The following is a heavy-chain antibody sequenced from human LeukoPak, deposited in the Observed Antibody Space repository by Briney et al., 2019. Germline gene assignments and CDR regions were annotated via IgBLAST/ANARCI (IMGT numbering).Heavy chain of an antibody. D-gene: IGHD3-10*01. CDR1: GFTFSSYA. CDR3: ARDKSGYYYGMDV. CDR2: ISYDGSNK. Sequence: GRSLRLSCAASGFTFSSYAMHWVRQAPGKGLEWVAVISYDGSNKYYADSVKGRFTISRDNSKNTLYLQMNSLRAEDTAVYYCARDKSGYYYGMDVWGQGTTVTVSS. V-gene: IGHV3-30-3*01. J-gene: IGHJ6*02.